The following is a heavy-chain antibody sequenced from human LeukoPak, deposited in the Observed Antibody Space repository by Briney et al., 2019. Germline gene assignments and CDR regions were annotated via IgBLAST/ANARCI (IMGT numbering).Heavy chain of an antibody. J-gene: IGHJ6*03. CDR3: ARGPDYYYYYYYMDV. Sequence: SVKVSCKASGGTFSSYAISWVRQAPGQGLEWMGGVIPIFGTANYAQKFQGRVTITADESTSTAYMELSSLRSEDTAVYYCARGPDYYYYYYYMDVWGKGTTVTVSS. V-gene: IGHV1-69*13. CDR1: GGTFSSYA. CDR2: VIPIFGTA.